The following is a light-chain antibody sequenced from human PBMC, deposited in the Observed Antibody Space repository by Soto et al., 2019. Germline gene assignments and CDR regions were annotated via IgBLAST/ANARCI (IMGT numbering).Light chain of an antibody. CDR1: SSDVGGYNY. V-gene: IGLV2-14*01. CDR3: SSYTSSSTSV. J-gene: IGLJ1*01. Sequence: QSALTQPASVSGSPGQSITISCTGTSSDVGGYNYVSWYQQHPGKAPKLMIYDVSNRPSGVSNRFSGSKSGNTASLTISVLQAEDEAEYYCSSYTSSSTSVFGTGTKITVL. CDR2: DVS.